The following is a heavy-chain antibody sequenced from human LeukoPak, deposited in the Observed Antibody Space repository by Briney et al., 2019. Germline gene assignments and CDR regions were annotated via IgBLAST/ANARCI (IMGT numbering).Heavy chain of an antibody. CDR2: IIPIFGTA. CDR1: GGTFSSYA. Sequence: ASVKVSCKASGGTFSSYAISWVRQAPGQGLEWMGGIIPIFGTANYAQKFQGRVTITADESTSTAYMELSSLRSEDTAVYYCARDTIIYQLLWREGNWFDPWGQGTLVTVSS. D-gene: IGHD2-2*01. V-gene: IGHV1-69*13. CDR3: ARDTIIYQLLWREGNWFDP. J-gene: IGHJ5*02.